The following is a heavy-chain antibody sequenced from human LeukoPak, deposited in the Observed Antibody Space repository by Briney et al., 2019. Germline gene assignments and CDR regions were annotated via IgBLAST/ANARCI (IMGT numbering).Heavy chain of an antibody. CDR1: GGSFSGYY. CDR2: INHSGST. J-gene: IGHJ4*02. D-gene: IGHD2-15*01. V-gene: IGHV4-34*01. CDR3: ARGNFALLHDY. Sequence: SETLSLTCAVYGGSFSGYYWSWIRQPPGKGLEWIGEINHSGSTNYNPSLKSRVTISVDTSKNQFSLKLSSVTAADTAVYYCARGNFALLHDYWGQGTLVTVSS.